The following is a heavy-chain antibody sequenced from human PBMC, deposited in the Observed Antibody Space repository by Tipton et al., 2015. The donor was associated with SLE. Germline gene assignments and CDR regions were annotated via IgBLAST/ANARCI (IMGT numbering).Heavy chain of an antibody. V-gene: IGHV3-30*02. D-gene: IGHD3-3*01. CDR3: AKDMIGLRWEGYYYYGMDV. J-gene: IGHJ6*02. CDR2: IRYDGSNK. Sequence: SLRLSCAASGFTFSSYGMHWVRQAPGKGLEWVAFIRYDGSNKYYADSVKGRFTISRDNSKNTLYLQMNSLRAEDTALYYCAKDMIGLRWEGYYYYGMDVWGQGTTVTVSS. CDR1: GFTFSSYG.